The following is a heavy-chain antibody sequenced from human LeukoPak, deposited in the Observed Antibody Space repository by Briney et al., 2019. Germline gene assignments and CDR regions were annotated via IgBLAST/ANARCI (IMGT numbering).Heavy chain of an antibody. CDR2: ISSSGSTI. CDR3: ARDYYDSSGYANWFDP. V-gene: IGHV3-48*03. CDR1: GFTFSSCA. Sequence: TGGSLRLSCAASGFTFSSCAMSWVRQAPGKGLEWVSYISSSGSTIYYADSVKGRFTISRDNAKNSLYLQMNSLRAEDTAVYYCARDYYDSSGYANWFDPWGQGTLVTVSS. D-gene: IGHD3-22*01. J-gene: IGHJ5*02.